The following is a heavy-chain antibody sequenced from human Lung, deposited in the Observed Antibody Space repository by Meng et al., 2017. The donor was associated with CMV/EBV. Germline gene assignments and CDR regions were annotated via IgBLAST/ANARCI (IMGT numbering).Heavy chain of an antibody. CDR2: INPNSGVT. V-gene: IGHV1-2*02. CDR1: TFTAYY. CDR3: ARGLEDFVVEPPTVWSDY. Sequence: TFTAYYIHWVRQAPGQGLEWMGWINPNSGVTNYAQKFQGRVTITKDTSFTTTYMDLRRLISDDTAVYYCARGLEDFVVEPPTVWSDYWGQGTLVTVS. J-gene: IGHJ4*02. D-gene: IGHD2-15*01.